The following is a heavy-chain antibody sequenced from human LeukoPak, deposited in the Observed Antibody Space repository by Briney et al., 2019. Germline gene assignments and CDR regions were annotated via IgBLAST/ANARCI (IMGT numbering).Heavy chain of an antibody. CDR3: ARASISSPNTAKVDFDY. V-gene: IGHV4-59*01. CDR2: IYYSGST. J-gene: IGHJ4*02. CDR1: GGFISSYY. D-gene: IGHD5-18*01. Sequence: SETLSLTCTVSGGFISSYYWSWIRQPPGKGLEWIGYIYYSGSTNYNPSLKSRVTISVDTSKNQFSLKLSSVTAADTAVYYCARASISSPNTAKVDFDYWGQGTLVTVSS.